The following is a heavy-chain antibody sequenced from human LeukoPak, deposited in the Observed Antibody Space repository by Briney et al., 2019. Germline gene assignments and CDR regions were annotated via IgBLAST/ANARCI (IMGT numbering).Heavy chain of an antibody. V-gene: IGHV1-69*05. Sequence: SVKVSCKASGGTFSSYAISWVRQAPGQGLEWMGGIIPIFGTANYAQKFQGRVSITTDESTSTAYMELSSLRSEDTAVYYCAAGITMVRGVRYYYYMDVWGKGTTVTVSS. CDR2: IIPIFGTA. CDR3: AAGITMVRGVRYYYYMDV. J-gene: IGHJ6*03. D-gene: IGHD3-10*01. CDR1: GGTFSSYA.